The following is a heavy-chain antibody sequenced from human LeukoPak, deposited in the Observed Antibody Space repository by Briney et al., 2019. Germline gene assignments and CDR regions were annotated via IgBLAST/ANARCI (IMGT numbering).Heavy chain of an antibody. CDR3: ARDIGAARSDY. J-gene: IGHJ4*02. Sequence: SETLSLTCTVSGGSISGYYWSWIRQPPGKGLEWIGYIYYSGSAKYNPSLKSRVTISVDTSKNQFSLKLTSVTAADTAVYYCARDIGAARSDYWGQGTLVTVSS. D-gene: IGHD6-6*01. CDR1: GGSISGYY. V-gene: IGHV4-59*01. CDR2: IYYSGSA.